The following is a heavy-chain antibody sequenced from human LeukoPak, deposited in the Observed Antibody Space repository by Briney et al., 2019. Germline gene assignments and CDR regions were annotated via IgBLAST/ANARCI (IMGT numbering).Heavy chain of an antibody. Sequence: GASVKVSCTASGQIFTVDSIHWVRQAPGQGLEWMGWIHLKGGGTHRAQKFQGRVTMTRDTSISTAYMELSRLRSDDTAVYYCARELRVVVVPAAATATPYENYYMDVWGKGTTVTVSS. J-gene: IGHJ6*03. CDR2: IHLKGGGT. V-gene: IGHV1-2*02. CDR1: GQIFTVDS. D-gene: IGHD2-2*01. CDR3: ARELRVVVVPAAATATPYENYYMDV.